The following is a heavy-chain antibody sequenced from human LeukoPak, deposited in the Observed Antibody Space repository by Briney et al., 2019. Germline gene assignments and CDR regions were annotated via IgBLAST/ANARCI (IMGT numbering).Heavy chain of an antibody. CDR2: VRYDTIDK. J-gene: IGHJ4*02. V-gene: IGHV3-30*02. Sequence: GGSLRLSCAASGFTFTHYGIHWVRQAPGKGLEWVAFVRYDTIDKYYRDSVKGRFTISRDNSRDTVYLEMNSLRPEDTAVYYCAKSPYRGGSSWTEFDYWGQGTLVTVS. CDR3: AKSPYRGGSSWTEFDY. CDR1: GFTFTHYG. D-gene: IGHD6-13*01.